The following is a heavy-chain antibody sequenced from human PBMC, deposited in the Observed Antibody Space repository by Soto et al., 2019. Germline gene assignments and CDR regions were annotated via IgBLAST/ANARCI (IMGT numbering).Heavy chain of an antibody. CDR1: RGSITSGTNY. D-gene: IGHD6-25*01. V-gene: IGHV4-39*01. CDR2: IYYSGST. J-gene: IGHJ4*02. CDR3: ARHEAGRYFDS. Sequence: PSETLSLTCTVSRGSITSGTNYWAWIRQPPGKGLEWIANIYYSGSTFYNPSLKGRVTISLDTSKNQFSLKLRSVTAADTAVYYCARHEAGRYFDSWGQGTLVTVSS.